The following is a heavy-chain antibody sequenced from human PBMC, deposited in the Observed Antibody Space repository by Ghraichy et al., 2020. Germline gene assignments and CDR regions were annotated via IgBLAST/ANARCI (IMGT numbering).Heavy chain of an antibody. CDR1: GGSFSGYY. V-gene: IGHV4-34*01. Sequence: SETLSLTCAVYGGSFSGYYWSWIRQPPGKGLEWIGEINHSGSTNYNPYLKSRVTISVDTSKNQFSLKLSSVTAADTAVYYCARGRAYYYDSSGYGLRLYYYYGMDVWGQGTTVTASS. J-gene: IGHJ6*02. CDR3: ARGRAYYYDSSGYGLRLYYYYGMDV. CDR2: INHSGST. D-gene: IGHD3-22*01.